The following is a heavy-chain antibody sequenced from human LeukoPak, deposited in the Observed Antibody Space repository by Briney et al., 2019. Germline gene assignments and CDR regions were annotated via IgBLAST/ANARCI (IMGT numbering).Heavy chain of an antibody. CDR3: ARDPGERSSSWYYYYMDV. Sequence: GGSLRLSCEASGFTFSHYSMSWIRQAPGKRPEWISFISSDNITKYYEPSVKGRFTISRDNAKNSLYLQMNSLRAEDTAVYYCARDPGERSSSWYYYYMDVWGKGTTVTVSS. CDR1: GFTFSHYS. J-gene: IGHJ6*03. CDR2: ISSDNITK. V-gene: IGHV3-48*01. D-gene: IGHD6-13*01.